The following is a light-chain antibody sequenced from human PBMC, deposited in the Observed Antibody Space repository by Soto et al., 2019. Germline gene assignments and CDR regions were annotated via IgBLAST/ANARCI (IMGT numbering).Light chain of an antibody. CDR2: DAS. CDR1: QSVSSSY. J-gene: IGKJ5*01. V-gene: IGKV3D-7*01. CDR3: RHYYDSPPIT. Sequence: IGVTQAPGTLPLCPGEEDTLSCRAIQSVSSSYIALYQQKPGQAPRLLIYDASNRATGVPARLSGSGSATDFSLTISSREPEEVAVSSCRHYYDSPPITCGQGTRVEIK.